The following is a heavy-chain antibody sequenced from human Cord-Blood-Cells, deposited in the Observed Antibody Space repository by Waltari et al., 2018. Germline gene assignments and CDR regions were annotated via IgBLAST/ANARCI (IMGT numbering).Heavy chain of an antibody. CDR3: ATDSNWGIWGY. Sequence: QVQLVQSGAEVTKPGASVKVPCKVSGYTLNELSMNRLRQAPGNGLEWMGGFDPEDGETIYAQKFQGRVTMTEDTSTDTAYMELSSLRSEDTAVYYCATDSNWGIWGYWGQGTLVTVSS. J-gene: IGHJ4*02. D-gene: IGHD7-27*01. CDR2: FDPEDGET. CDR1: GYTLNELS. V-gene: IGHV1-24*01.